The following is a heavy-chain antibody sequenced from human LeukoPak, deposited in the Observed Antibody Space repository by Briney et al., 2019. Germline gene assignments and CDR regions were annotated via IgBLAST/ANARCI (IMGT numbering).Heavy chain of an antibody. D-gene: IGHD3-10*01. Sequence: ASVKVSCKASGYTFTGYYMHWVRQAPGQGLEWMGWINPNSGGTNYAQKFQGRVTMTRDTSISTAYMELSRLRSDDTAVYYCARGSVTMVQGAPMDVWGKGTTVTVSS. CDR1: GYTFTGYY. J-gene: IGHJ6*03. V-gene: IGHV1-2*02. CDR3: ARGSVTMVQGAPMDV. CDR2: INPNSGGT.